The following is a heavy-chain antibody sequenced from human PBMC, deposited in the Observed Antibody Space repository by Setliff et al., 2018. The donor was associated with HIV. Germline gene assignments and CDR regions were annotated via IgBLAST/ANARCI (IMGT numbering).Heavy chain of an antibody. Sequence: ASVKVSCKASGGTFSSYAISWVRQAPGQGLEWMGAIIPIFGTANYAQKFQGRVTIIADESTTTAYMELSRLTFDDTAIYYCATFYKVIGTTSFDYWGQGTLVTVSS. V-gene: IGHV1-69*13. J-gene: IGHJ4*02. D-gene: IGHD1-7*01. CDR1: GGTFSSYA. CDR3: ATFYKVIGTTSFDY. CDR2: IIPIFGTA.